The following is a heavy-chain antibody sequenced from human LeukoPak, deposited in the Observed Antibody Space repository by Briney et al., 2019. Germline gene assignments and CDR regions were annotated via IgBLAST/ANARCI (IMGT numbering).Heavy chain of an antibody. J-gene: IGHJ3*02. CDR2: ISSNGGST. CDR3: AAEIHSIAAPHGAFDI. Sequence: GGSLRLSCAASGFTFSSYAMHWVRQAPGKGLEYVSAISSNGGSTYYANSVKGRFTISRDNSKNTLYLQMNSLRAEDTAVYYCAAEIHSIAAPHGAFDIWGRGTMVTVSS. V-gene: IGHV3-64*01. CDR1: GFTFSSYA. D-gene: IGHD6-13*01.